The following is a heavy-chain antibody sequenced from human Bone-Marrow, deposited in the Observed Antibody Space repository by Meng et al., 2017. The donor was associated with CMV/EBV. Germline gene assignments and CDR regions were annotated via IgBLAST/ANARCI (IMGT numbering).Heavy chain of an antibody. J-gene: IGHJ5*02. CDR3: AKTPRQSYCSSTSCYSSFPIRFDP. D-gene: IGHD2-2*01. Sequence: GESLKISCAASGFTFSSHAMSWVRQVPGKGLEWVSAISGSGGDTYYADSVKGRFIISRDNSKNTLYLQMNSLRAEDTAVYYCAKTPRQSYCSSTSCYSSFPIRFDPWGQGTLVTVSS. CDR1: GFTFSSHA. V-gene: IGHV3-23*01. CDR2: ISGSGGDT.